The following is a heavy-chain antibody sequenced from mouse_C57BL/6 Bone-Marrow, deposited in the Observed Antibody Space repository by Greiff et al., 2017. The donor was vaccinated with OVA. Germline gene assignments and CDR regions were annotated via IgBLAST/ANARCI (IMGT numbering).Heavy chain of an antibody. CDR2: ISSGGSYT. Sequence: EVQLVESGGDLVKPGGSLKLSCAASGFTFSSYGMSWVSQTPDKRLEWVATISSGGSYTYYPDSVKGRFTISRDNAKNTLYLQMSILKSEDTAMYYCARTSLITTVVDYWGQGTTLTVSS. CDR1: GFTFSSYG. V-gene: IGHV5-6*01. D-gene: IGHD1-1*01. J-gene: IGHJ2*01. CDR3: ARTSLITTVVDY.